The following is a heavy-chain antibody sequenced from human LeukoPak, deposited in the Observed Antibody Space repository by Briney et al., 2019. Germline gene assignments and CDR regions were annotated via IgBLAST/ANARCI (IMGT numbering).Heavy chain of an antibody. V-gene: IGHV3-48*01. D-gene: IGHD2-15*01. CDR3: ARRRYCSGGSCYNWFDP. Sequence: GGSLRLSCAASGFTFSTYSMSWVRQAPGKGLEWVSYITSSSITIYYADSVRGRFTISRDNARNSLYLQMNSPRAEDTAVYYCARRRYCSGGSCYNWFDPWGQGTLVTVSS. CDR2: ITSSSITI. J-gene: IGHJ5*02. CDR1: GFTFSTYS.